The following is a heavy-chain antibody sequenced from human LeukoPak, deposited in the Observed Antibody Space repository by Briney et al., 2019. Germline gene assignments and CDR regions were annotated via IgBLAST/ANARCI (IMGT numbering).Heavy chain of an antibody. CDR3: AKADSARGVTLKTTIDY. J-gene: IGHJ4*02. V-gene: IGHV3-23*01. CDR1: GFTFSDHY. D-gene: IGHD1-14*01. Sequence: GGSLRLSCAASGFTFSDHYMDWVRQAPGKGLDWVSVISGSGGSTYYADSVKGRFTISRDNSKNTLYLQMNSLRGEDTAVYYCAKADSARGVTLKTTIDYWGQGTLVTVSS. CDR2: ISGSGGST.